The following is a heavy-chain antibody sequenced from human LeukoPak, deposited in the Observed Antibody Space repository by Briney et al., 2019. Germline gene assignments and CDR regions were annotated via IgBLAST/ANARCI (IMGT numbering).Heavy chain of an antibody. Sequence: GGSLRLSCAASGFTFSSYGMHWVRQAPGKGLEWVAFIRYDGSNKYYADSVKGRFTISRDNSKNTLYLQMNSLRAEDTAVYYCAKDYQHDSSGYETLGYYFDYWGQGTLVTVSS. CDR3: AKDYQHDSSGYETLGYYFDY. CDR2: IRYDGSNK. D-gene: IGHD3-22*01. J-gene: IGHJ4*02. V-gene: IGHV3-30*02. CDR1: GFTFSSYG.